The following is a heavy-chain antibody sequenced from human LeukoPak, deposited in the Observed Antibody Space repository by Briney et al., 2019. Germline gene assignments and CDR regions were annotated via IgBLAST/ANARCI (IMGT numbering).Heavy chain of an antibody. D-gene: IGHD2-21*02. Sequence: PGGSLRLSCAASGFTFSSYAMHWVRQAPGKGLKWVAVTSFDGSDNYYADSVKGRFTISRDNSKNTVDLQMNNLRVDDTAIYYCAKDHANTPVVTNWGQGILVPVSS. J-gene: IGHJ4*02. CDR1: GFTFSSYA. CDR2: TSFDGSDN. CDR3: AKDHANTPVVTN. V-gene: IGHV3-30*04.